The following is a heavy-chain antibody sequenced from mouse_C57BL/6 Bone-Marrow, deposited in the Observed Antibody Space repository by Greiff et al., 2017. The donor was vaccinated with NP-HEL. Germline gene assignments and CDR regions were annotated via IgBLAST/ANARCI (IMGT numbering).Heavy chain of an antibody. CDR1: GYTFTSYW. CDR3: ARHGVYYYGSSGYFDY. CDR2: IHPNSGST. D-gene: IGHD1-1*01. V-gene: IGHV1-64*01. J-gene: IGHJ2*01. Sequence: QVQLQQPGAELVKPGASVKLSCKASGYTFTSYWMHWVKQRPGQGLEWIGMIHPNSGSTNYNQKFKSKATLTVDKSSSTAYMQLSSLTSEDSAVYYCARHGVYYYGSSGYFDYWGQGTTLTVSS.